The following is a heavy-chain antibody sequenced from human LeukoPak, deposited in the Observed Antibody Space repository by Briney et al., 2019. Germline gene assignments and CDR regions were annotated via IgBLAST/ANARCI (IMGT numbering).Heavy chain of an antibody. CDR2: ISYDGSNK. CDR3: ARGGRGHFDWLLYYYFDY. Sequence: PGGPLRLSCAASGFTFSSYAMHWVREAPGKGLEWVAVISYDGSNKYYADSVKGRFTISRDNSKNTLYLQMNRLRAEDTAVYYCARGGRGHFDWLLYYYFDYWGQGTLVTVSS. CDR1: GFTFSSYA. V-gene: IGHV3-30*04. D-gene: IGHD3-9*01. J-gene: IGHJ4*02.